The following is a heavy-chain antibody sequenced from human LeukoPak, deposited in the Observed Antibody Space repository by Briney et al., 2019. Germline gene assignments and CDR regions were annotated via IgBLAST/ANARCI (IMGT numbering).Heavy chain of an antibody. J-gene: IGHJ3*01. CDR1: GGSLNLFY. CDR2: ISYTGTT. Sequence: SETLSLTCTVSGGSLNLFYWSWIRQPPQKGLEWIGYISYTGTTYYNPSLKTRVTISLDTSKNHFSLNLGSATAADTAVYYCARNFARNSGDYGNDGFDVWGLGTMVTVSP. V-gene: IGHV4-59*01. D-gene: IGHD4-17*01. CDR3: ARNFARNSGDYGNDGFDV.